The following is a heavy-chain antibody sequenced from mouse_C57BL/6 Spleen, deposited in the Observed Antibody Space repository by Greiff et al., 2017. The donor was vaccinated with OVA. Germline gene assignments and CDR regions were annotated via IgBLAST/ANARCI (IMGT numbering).Heavy chain of an antibody. CDR2: INPRSGYT. J-gene: IGHJ2*01. Sequence: QVQLQQSGAELAKPGASVKLSCKASGYTFTRYWMHWVKQRPGQGLEWIGYINPRSGYTKFNQKFKDKATLTADKSSSPANLQLSSLADEDSAVYYCARGTAQNFDYWGQGTTLTVSS. V-gene: IGHV1-7*01. D-gene: IGHD3-2*02. CDR3: ARGTAQNFDY. CDR1: GYTFTRYW.